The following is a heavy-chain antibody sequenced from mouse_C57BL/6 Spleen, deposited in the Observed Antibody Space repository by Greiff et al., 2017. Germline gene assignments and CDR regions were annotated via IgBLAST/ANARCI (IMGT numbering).Heavy chain of an antibody. V-gene: IGHV1-69*01. J-gene: IGHJ4*01. D-gene: IGHD2-1*01. Sequence: QLQQPGAELVMPGASVKLSCKASGYTFTSYWMHWVKQRPGQGLEWIGEIDPSDSYTNYNQKFKGKSTLTVDKSSSTAYMQLSSLTSEDSAVYYCARGGYGNYEAMDYWGQGTSVTVSS. CDR1: GYTFTSYW. CDR3: ARGGYGNYEAMDY. CDR2: IDPSDSYT.